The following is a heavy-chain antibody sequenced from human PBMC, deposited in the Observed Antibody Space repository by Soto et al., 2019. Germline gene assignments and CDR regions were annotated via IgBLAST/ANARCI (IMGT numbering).Heavy chain of an antibody. J-gene: IGHJ5*02. D-gene: IGHD2-15*01. CDR3: ARGTCSGGSCDSRQPTSWFDP. CDR2: IIPIFGTA. CDR1: GGTFSSYA. V-gene: IGHV1-69*12. Sequence: QVQLVQSGAEVKKPGSSVKVSCKASGGTFSSYAISWVRQAPGQGLEWMGGIIPIFGTANYAQKFQGRVTITAGDSTSTAYMELGSLSCEDTTMYYCARGTCSGGSCDSRQPTSWFDPWGKGTLVTVSS.